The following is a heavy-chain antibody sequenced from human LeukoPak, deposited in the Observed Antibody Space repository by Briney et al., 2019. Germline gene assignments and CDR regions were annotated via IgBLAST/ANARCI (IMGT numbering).Heavy chain of an antibody. CDR1: GFTFSDYE. Sequence: GGSLRLSCAASGFTFSDYEMNWVRQAPGKGLEWVSYISSSASIIYYSDSVKGRFTISRDNAKNSLYLQMNSLRDEDTAVYYCARGPQGYYYGSGPPDYWGQGTLVTVSS. V-gene: IGHV3-48*03. D-gene: IGHD3-10*01. J-gene: IGHJ4*02. CDR2: ISSSASII. CDR3: ARGPQGYYYGSGPPDY.